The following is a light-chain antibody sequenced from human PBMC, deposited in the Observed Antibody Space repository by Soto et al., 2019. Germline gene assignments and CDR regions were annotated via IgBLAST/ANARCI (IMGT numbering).Light chain of an antibody. V-gene: IGLV1-47*01. Sequence: QSVLTQSPSASGTPGQRVIISCSGTSSNIGTNYVYWYQQLPGTAPKVLIYSNDKRPSGVPNRFSGSKSGTSASLAISGLRAEDEADYYCSSYTSSSTLERVFGGGTKLTVL. CDR3: SSYTSSSTLERV. CDR1: SSNIGTNY. CDR2: SND. J-gene: IGLJ3*02.